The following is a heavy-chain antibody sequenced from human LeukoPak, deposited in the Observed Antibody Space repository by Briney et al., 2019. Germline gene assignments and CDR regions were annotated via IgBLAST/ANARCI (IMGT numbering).Heavy chain of an antibody. Sequence: SETLSLTCAAYGGSFSGYYWSWIRQPPGKGLEWIGEINHSGSTNYNPSLKSRVTISVDTSKNQFSLKLSSVTAADTAVYYCAREEAVAALDYWGQGTLVTVSS. CDR1: GGSFSGYY. V-gene: IGHV4-34*01. J-gene: IGHJ4*02. CDR2: INHSGST. D-gene: IGHD6-19*01. CDR3: AREEAVAALDY.